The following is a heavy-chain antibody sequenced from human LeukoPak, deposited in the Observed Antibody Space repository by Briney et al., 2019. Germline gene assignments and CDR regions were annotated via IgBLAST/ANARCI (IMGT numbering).Heavy chain of an antibody. D-gene: IGHD6-19*01. CDR3: ARSRGWPKYFFDY. J-gene: IGHJ4*02. V-gene: IGHV1-2*02. CDR1: GYTFTGYY. CDR2: INPNSGGT. Sequence: ASVKVSCKASGYTFTGYYMHWVRQAPGQGLEWMGWINPNSGGTNHPQKFQGRVTITRDTSISTAYLELSRLTSDDTAVYYCARSRGWPKYFFDYWGQGTLVTVSS.